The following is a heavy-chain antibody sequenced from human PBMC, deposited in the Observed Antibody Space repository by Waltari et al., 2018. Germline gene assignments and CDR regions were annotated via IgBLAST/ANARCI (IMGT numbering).Heavy chain of an antibody. CDR1: GFTFSSYN. J-gene: IGHJ4*02. D-gene: IGHD7-27*01. V-gene: IGHV3-21*01. CDR2: ISSSSRYT. CDR3: ATGGWGFYLDY. Sequence: EVQLVESGGGLVKPGGSLRLSCAASGFTFSSYNMNWVRQAPGRGLEWVSSISSSSRYTHYADSVKGRFTISRDNAKNSLYLEMNSLRAEDTAVYYCATGGWGFYLDYWGQGTVVTVSS.